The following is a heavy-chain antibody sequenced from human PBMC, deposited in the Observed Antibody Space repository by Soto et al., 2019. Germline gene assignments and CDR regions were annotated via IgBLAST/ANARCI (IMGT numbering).Heavy chain of an antibody. CDR2: IYYSGST. V-gene: IGHV4-39*01. D-gene: IGHD6-13*01. Sequence: SETLSLTCTVSGGSISSSSYYWGWIRQPPGKGLEWIGSIYYSGSTYYNPSLKSRVTISVDTSKNQFSLKLSSVTAADTAVYYCARLAAAQLDYWGQGTLVTVSS. J-gene: IGHJ4*02. CDR3: ARLAAAQLDY. CDR1: GGSISSSSYY.